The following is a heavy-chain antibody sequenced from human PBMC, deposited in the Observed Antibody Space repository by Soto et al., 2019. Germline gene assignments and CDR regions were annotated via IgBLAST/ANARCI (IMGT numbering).Heavy chain of an antibody. V-gene: IGHV1-18*01. CDR3: ARENSIASLSYYYGMDV. D-gene: IGHD6-6*01. Sequence: QVQLVQSGAEVKKPGASVKVSCKASGYTFTNQGISWVRQAPGQGLEWVGWISTFHGNTDFAQKLQGRVTLTTDTSTSTAYMELRDLRSDDTAVYYCARENSIASLSYYYGMDVWGQGTTVIVSS. J-gene: IGHJ6*02. CDR2: ISTFHGNT. CDR1: GYTFTNQG.